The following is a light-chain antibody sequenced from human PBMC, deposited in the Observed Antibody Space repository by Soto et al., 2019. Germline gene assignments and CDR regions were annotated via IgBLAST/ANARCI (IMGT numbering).Light chain of an antibody. CDR1: QSVRSDY. CDR3: QQSGKPPVT. V-gene: IGKV3-20*01. J-gene: IGKJ4*02. CDR2: GVS. Sequence: EIVLTQSPGTVSLSPWQIATLSFRASQSVRSDYFAWYQQKPGQAPRVIIFGVSTRATGVPDRFSGSGSGIDINLTSSVQETKDLLLYYCQQSGKPPVTCGGGTKVDIK.